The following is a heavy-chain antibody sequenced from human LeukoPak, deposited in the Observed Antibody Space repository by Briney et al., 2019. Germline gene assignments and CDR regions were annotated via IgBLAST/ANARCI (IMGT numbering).Heavy chain of an antibody. CDR1: GFTFSSYW. CDR3: ARHLPYSSSWYSSLDY. Sequence: GGSLRLSCAASGFTFSSYWMSWVRQAPGKGLEGVGYINEDGSEKYYVDSAKGRFTISRDNAKNSLYLQMNSLRAEDTAVYYCARHLPYSSSWYSSLDYWGQGTLVTVSS. V-gene: IGHV3-7*03. D-gene: IGHD6-13*01. J-gene: IGHJ4*02. CDR2: INEDGSEK.